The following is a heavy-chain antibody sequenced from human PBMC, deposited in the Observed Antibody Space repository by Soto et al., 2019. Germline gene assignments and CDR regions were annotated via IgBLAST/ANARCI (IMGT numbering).Heavy chain of an antibody. CDR3: ARSASVRWPAAFDI. J-gene: IGHJ3*02. CDR1: GGSISSGGYY. V-gene: IGHV4-31*03. Sequence: QVQLQESGPGLVKPSQTLSLTCTVSGGSISSGGYYWSWIRQHPGKGLEWIGYIYYSGSTYYNPSLKSRVTISVDASKNQFSLKLSSVTAADTAVYYCARSASVRWPAAFDIWGQGTMVTVSS. D-gene: IGHD3-3*01. CDR2: IYYSGST.